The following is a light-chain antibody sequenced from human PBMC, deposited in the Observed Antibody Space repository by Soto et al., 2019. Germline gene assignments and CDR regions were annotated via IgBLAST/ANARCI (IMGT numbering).Light chain of an antibody. CDR3: QQYNLYWT. CDR2: DAS. V-gene: IGKV1-5*01. Sequence: DIQMTQSPSTLSGSVGDRVTITCRASQTISSWLAWYQQKPGKAPKLLIYDASSLESGVPSRFSGSGSGTEFTLTISSLQPDDLATYYCQQYNLYWTFGQGTKVDIK. J-gene: IGKJ1*01. CDR1: QTISSW.